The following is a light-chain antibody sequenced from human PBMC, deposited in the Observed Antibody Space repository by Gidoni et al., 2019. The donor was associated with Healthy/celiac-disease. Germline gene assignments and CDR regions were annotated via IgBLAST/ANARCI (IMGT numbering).Light chain of an antibody. CDR2: GNS. V-gene: IGLV1-40*01. Sequence: QSVLTQPPSVSGAPGQRVTISSTGSSSNIGAGYDVHWYQQLPGTAPKLLIYGNSNRPSGVPDRFSGSKSGTSASLAITGLQAEDEADYYCQSYDSSLSAVVFSGGTKLTVL. CDR3: QSYDSSLSAVV. CDR1: SSNIGAGYD. J-gene: IGLJ2*01.